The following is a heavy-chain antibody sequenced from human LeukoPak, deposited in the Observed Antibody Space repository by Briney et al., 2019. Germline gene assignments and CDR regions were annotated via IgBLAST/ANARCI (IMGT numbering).Heavy chain of an antibody. Sequence: GGSLRLSCAASGFTFSSYGMHWVRQAPGKGLEWVAFIRYDGSNKYYADSVKGRFTISRDNSKNTLYLQMNSLRAEDTAVYYCASVGWNAFDIWGQGTMVTVSS. D-gene: IGHD3-3*01. J-gene: IGHJ3*02. CDR3: ASVGWNAFDI. V-gene: IGHV3-30*02. CDR1: GFTFSSYG. CDR2: IRYDGSNK.